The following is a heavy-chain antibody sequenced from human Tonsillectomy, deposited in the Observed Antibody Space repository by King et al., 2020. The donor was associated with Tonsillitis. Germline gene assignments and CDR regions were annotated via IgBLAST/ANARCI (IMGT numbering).Heavy chain of an antibody. J-gene: IGHJ4*02. D-gene: IGHD3-10*01. CDR1: GFTFSGDW. Sequence: VQLVESGGGFVQPGGSLRLSCAASGFTFSGDWMTWVRQTPGKGLEWVGRIKTKTEGETIHYGTPAKGRFTISRDDSKNTLYLQMSSLKTEDTGVYYCTTKSYYRDMWHHDSGGRGTLVTVSS. V-gene: IGHV3-15*01. CDR2: IKTKTEGETI. CDR3: TTKSYYRDMWHHDS.